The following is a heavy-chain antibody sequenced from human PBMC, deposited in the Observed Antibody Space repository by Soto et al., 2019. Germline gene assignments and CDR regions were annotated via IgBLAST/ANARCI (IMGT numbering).Heavy chain of an antibody. CDR3: PKASSGVWGEAPEDI. CDR2: ISYDGSKK. V-gene: IGHV3-30*18. CDR1: GFTFSSYG. D-gene: IGHD3-10*01. J-gene: IGHJ3*02. Sequence: GGSLRLSCAASGFTFSSYGMHWVRQAPGKGLEWVAVISYDGSKKYYADSVKGRFTISRDNSKNTLYLQMNSLRAEDTAVYHCPKASSGVWGEAPEDIWGQGTMVTVSS.